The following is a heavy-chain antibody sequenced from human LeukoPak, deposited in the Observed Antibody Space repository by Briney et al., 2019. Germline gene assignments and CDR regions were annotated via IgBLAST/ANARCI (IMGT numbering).Heavy chain of an antibody. CDR1: GFKFSNFA. D-gene: IGHD3-22*01. CDR2: LSGSGFVT. Sequence: PGGSLRLSCVASGFKFSNFAMAWLRQAPGKGLEWVSTLSGSGFVTKYKDSVKGRFTISRDNSKNTLYLQMNSLRAEDTAVYYCARDSSVVTMILGAFDIWGQGTMVTVSS. V-gene: IGHV3-23*01. J-gene: IGHJ3*02. CDR3: ARDSSVVTMILGAFDI.